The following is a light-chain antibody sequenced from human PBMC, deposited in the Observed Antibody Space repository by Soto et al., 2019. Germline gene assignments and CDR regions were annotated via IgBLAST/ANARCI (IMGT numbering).Light chain of an antibody. J-gene: IGKJ1*01. V-gene: IGKV2-28*01. Sequence: DIVMTQSPLSLPVTPGEPASISCRSSQSLLHSHGYNSLDWYLQKPGQSPQLLIYFGSKRATGIPHRFSGSGSGTDFTLTISRLEPEDVAVYYCQKYVDSPGTFGQGTKVEIK. CDR2: FGS. CDR3: QKYVDSPGT. CDR1: QSLLHSHGYNS.